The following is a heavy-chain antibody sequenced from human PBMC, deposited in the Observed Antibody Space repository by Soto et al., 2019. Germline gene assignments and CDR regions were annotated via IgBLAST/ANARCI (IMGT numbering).Heavy chain of an antibody. V-gene: IGHV3-23*01. CDR2: ISGSGRNT. D-gene: IGHD3-10*01. Sequence: EVQMLESGGGLVHPGGSLRLSCAASGFTFSNYAMNWVRQAPGKGLEWVSSISGSGRNTYYEDSVKGRFTISRDSSKNTLYLQMNSLRVEHTGVYYCAKDLNGSGCFTSYYHYGMDVWGQGTRVPVSS. CDR3: AKDLNGSGCFTSYYHYGMDV. J-gene: IGHJ6*02. CDR1: GFTFSNYA.